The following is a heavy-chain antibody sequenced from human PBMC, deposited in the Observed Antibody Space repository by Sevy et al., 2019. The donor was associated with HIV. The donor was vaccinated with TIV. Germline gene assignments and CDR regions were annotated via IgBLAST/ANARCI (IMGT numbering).Heavy chain of an antibody. Sequence: GGSLRLSCAASGFTFSSYAMHWVRQAPGKGLEWVAVISYDGCNKYYADSVKGRFTISRDNSKNTLYLQMNSLRAEDTAVYYCARDLFCGIVGATTGWAACAFDIWGQGTMVTVSS. CDR2: ISYDGCNK. CDR1: GFTFSSYA. D-gene: IGHD1-26*01. J-gene: IGHJ3*02. CDR3: ARDLFCGIVGATTGWAACAFDI. V-gene: IGHV3-30-3*01.